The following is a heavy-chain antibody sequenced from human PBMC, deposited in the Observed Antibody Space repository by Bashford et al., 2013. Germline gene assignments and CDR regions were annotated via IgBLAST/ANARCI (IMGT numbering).Heavy chain of an antibody. CDR2: IDWDDDK. D-gene: IGHD2-2*01. CDR3: AHTSPYDSCPRS. CDR1: GFSLSTSGMR. V-gene: IGHV2-70*04. J-gene: IGHJ5*02. Sequence: SGPTLVKPTQTLTLTCTFSGFSLSTSGMRVSWIRQPPGKALEWLARIDWDDDKFYSPSLKSRLSITKDTSQNQVVLTMTNMDPVDTATYYCAHTSPYDSCPRSWGQGTLVTVSS.